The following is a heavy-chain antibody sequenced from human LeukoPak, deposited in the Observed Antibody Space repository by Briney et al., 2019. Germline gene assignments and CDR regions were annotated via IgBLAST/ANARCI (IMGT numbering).Heavy chain of an antibody. Sequence: GASVKVSCKASGYTFTGYYMHWVRQAPGQGLEWMGWINPNSGGTNYAQKFQGRVTMTRDTSISTAYMDLSSLRSDDTAVYYCARGSLWFGSKFDYWGQGTLVTVSS. CDR2: INPNSGGT. J-gene: IGHJ4*02. D-gene: IGHD3-10*01. CDR3: ARGSLWFGSKFDY. V-gene: IGHV1-2*02. CDR1: GYTFTGYY.